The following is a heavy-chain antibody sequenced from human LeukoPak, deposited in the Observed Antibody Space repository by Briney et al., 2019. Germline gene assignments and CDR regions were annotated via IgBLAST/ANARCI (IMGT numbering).Heavy chain of an antibody. CDR2: IYYSGST. V-gene: IGHV4-59*01. CDR3: AREYGGNSIFDY. J-gene: IGHJ4*01. CDR1: GGSISSYY. Sequence: SETLSLTCTVSGGSISSYYWSWIRQPPRKGLEWIGYIYYSGSTNYNPSLKSRVTISVDTSKNQFSLKLSSVTAADTAVYYCAREYGGNSIFDYWGHGTLVTVSS. D-gene: IGHD4-23*01.